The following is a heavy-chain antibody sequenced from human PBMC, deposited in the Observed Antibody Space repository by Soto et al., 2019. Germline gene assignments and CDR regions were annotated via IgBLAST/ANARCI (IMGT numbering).Heavy chain of an antibody. CDR3: ARVRYCSGGSCYPRFDP. CDR2: IYYSGST. Sequence: SDTLSLTCTVSGGSISSGGYYWSLFRQHPGKGLVWLGYIYYSGSTYYNPSLMSRVTISVDTSKNQFSLKLSSVTAADTAVYYCARVRYCSGGSCYPRFDPWGQGNLVTVS. D-gene: IGHD2-15*01. V-gene: IGHV4-31*03. CDR1: GGSISSGGYY. J-gene: IGHJ5*02.